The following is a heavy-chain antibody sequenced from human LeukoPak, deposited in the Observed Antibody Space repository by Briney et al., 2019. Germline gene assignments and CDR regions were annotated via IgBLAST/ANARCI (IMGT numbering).Heavy chain of an antibody. J-gene: IGHJ4*02. CDR2: IYYSGST. Sequence: SSETLSLICTVSGGSISSGGYYWSWIRQHPGKGLEWIGYIYYSGSTYYNPSLKSRVTISVDTSKNQFSLKLSSVTAADTAVYYCARDLSGYDYYFDYWGQGTLVTVSS. CDR1: GGSISSGGYY. V-gene: IGHV4-31*03. CDR3: ARDLSGYDYYFDY. D-gene: IGHD5-12*01.